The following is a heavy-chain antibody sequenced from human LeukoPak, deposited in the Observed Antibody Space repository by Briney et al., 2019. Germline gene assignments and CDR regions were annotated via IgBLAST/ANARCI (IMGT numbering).Heavy chain of an antibody. D-gene: IGHD3-22*01. CDR1: GFTFSSYG. J-gene: IGHJ4*02. CDR3: AREAKLYYYDSSGYFDY. V-gene: IGHV3-21*01. Sequence: PGGSLRLSCAASGFTFSSYGMHWVRQAPGKGLEWVSSISSSSSYIYYADSVKGRFTIPRDNAKNSLYLQMNSLRAEDTAVYYCAREAKLYYYDSSGYFDYWGQGTLVTVSS. CDR2: ISSSSSYI.